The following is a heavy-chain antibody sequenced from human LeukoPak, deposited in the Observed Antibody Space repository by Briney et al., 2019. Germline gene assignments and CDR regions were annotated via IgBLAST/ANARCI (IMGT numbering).Heavy chain of an antibody. CDR2: ISSGSTI. Sequence: GGSLRLSCAASGLTLSDYYMSWIRQAPGKGLEWISYISSGSTIYYADSVKGRFTISRDSAKNSLYLQMDSLRVEDTAVYYCARDKPGIAAATFDHWGQGTLVSVST. V-gene: IGHV3-11*01. D-gene: IGHD6-13*01. CDR1: GLTLSDYY. CDR3: ARDKPGIAAATFDH. J-gene: IGHJ4*02.